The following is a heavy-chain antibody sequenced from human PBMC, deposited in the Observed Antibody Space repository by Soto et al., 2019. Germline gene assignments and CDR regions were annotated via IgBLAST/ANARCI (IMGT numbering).Heavy chain of an antibody. Sequence: GGSLRLSCAASGFTFSNYAMSWVRQAPGQGLEWVSSISGSGGGTYYADFVKGRFTISRDSSKNTLSLQMNSLRAEDTAIYYCAKGGPYYYDSGVYHFANYFDYWGQGALVTVSS. J-gene: IGHJ4*02. CDR2: ISGSGGGT. D-gene: IGHD3-22*01. CDR1: GFTFSNYA. CDR3: AKGGPYYYDSGVYHFANYFDY. V-gene: IGHV3-23*01.